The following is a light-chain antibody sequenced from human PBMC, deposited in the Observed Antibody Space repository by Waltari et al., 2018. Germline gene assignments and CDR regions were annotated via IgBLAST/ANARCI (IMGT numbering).Light chain of an antibody. CDR2: EVS. V-gene: IGLV2-18*02. CDR3: NSYKTGSSYV. Sequence: QSALTQPPSVSGSPGPSVTISCTGTSSDVGGYTRISWYQQPPGTAPKLMIYEVSNRPSGVPDRFSGSKSGNTASLTISGLQAEDEADYYCNSYKTGSSYVFGTGTKVTVL. J-gene: IGLJ1*01. CDR1: SSDVGGYTR.